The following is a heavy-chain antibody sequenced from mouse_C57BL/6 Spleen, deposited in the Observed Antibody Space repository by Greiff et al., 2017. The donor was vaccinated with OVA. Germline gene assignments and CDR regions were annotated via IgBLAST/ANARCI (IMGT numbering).Heavy chain of an antibody. D-gene: IGHD1-1*01. CDR2: ISDGGSYT. V-gene: IGHV5-4*01. J-gene: IGHJ4*01. Sequence: EVQVVESGGGLVKPGGSLKLSCAASGFTFSSYAMSWVRQTPEKRLEWVATISDGGSYTYYPDNVKGRFTISRDNAKNNLYLQMSHLKSEDTAMYYCARDYYGSSLYAIDYWGQGTSVTVSS. CDR1: GFTFSSYA. CDR3: ARDYYGSSLYAIDY.